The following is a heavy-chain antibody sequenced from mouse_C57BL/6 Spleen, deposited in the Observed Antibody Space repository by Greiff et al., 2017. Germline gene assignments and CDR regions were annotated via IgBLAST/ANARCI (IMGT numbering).Heavy chain of an antibody. CDR3: ASDGYYDDAMDY. CDR2: ISYDGSN. Sequence: EVKLQESGPGLVKPSQSLSLTCSVTGYSITSGYYWNWIRQFPGNKLEWMGYISYDGSNNYNPSLKNRISITRDTSKNQFFLKLNSVTTEDTATYYCASDGYYDDAMDYWGQGTSVTVSS. CDR1: GYSITSGYY. D-gene: IGHD2-3*01. J-gene: IGHJ4*01. V-gene: IGHV3-6*01.